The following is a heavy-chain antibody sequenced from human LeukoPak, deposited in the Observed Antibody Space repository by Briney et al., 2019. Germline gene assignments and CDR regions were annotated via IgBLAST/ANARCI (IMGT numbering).Heavy chain of an antibody. Sequence: SVKVSCKASGGTFSSYAISWVRQAPGQGLEWMGRIIPILGIANYAQKFQGRVTITADKSTSTAYMELSSLRSEDTAVYYCARDMGSGSLHYWGQGTLVTVSS. CDR3: ARDMGSGSLHY. CDR2: IIPILGIA. J-gene: IGHJ4*02. D-gene: IGHD1-26*01. V-gene: IGHV1-69*04. CDR1: GGTFSSYA.